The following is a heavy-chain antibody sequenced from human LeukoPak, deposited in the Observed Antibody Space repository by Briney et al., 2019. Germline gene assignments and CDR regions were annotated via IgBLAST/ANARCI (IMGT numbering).Heavy chain of an antibody. Sequence: PGGSLRLSCAASGFTFSSYSMNWVRQAPGKGLEWVSSISSSSSYIYYADSVKGRFTISRDNAKNSLYLQMNSLRAEDTAVYYCARDTRLEWEPTDDAFDIWGQGTMVTVSS. CDR2: ISSSSSYI. J-gene: IGHJ3*02. V-gene: IGHV3-21*01. CDR3: ARDTRLEWEPTDDAFDI. D-gene: IGHD1-26*01. CDR1: GFTFSSYS.